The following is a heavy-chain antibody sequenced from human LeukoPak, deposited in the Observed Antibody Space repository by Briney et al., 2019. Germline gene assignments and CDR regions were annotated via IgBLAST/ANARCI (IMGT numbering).Heavy chain of an antibody. CDR1: GGSFSGYY. Sequence: SETLSLTCAVYGGSFSGYYWSWIRQPPGKGLEWIGEINHSGSTNYNPSLKSRVTISVDTPKNQFSLKLSSVTAADTAVYYCARHSSGYVYGMDVWGQGTTVTVSS. CDR2: INHSGST. V-gene: IGHV4-34*09. D-gene: IGHD3-22*01. J-gene: IGHJ6*02. CDR3: ARHSSGYVYGMDV.